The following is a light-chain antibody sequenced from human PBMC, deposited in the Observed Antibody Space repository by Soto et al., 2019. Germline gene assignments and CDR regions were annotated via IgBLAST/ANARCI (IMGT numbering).Light chain of an antibody. CDR2: GAS. CDR3: QQYAGSPMYA. Sequence: DIVLTQSPDTLSLSPGDRATLSCRASQSVSNRYLAWYQQQPGQAPRLLIYGASSRATGIPDRFSGSGSGTDFTLTISRLEPEDFAVYYCQQYAGSPMYAFGQGTRLEIK. V-gene: IGKV3-20*01. J-gene: IGKJ2*01. CDR1: QSVSNRY.